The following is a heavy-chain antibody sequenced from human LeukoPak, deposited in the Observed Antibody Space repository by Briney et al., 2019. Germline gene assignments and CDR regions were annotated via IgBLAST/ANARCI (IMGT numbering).Heavy chain of an antibody. CDR2: IHYTGST. V-gene: IGHV4-59*01. D-gene: IGHD3-10*01. CDR3: ARGGYYGSGNDFRFDP. Sequence: SETLSLTCTVSGGSINSYYWSWIRQPPGKGLESIGYIHYTGSTNYNPSPKSRVTISVDTSKNQFSLKLSSVTAADTAIYYCARGGYYGSGNDFRFDPWGQGTLVTVSS. J-gene: IGHJ5*02. CDR1: GGSINSYY.